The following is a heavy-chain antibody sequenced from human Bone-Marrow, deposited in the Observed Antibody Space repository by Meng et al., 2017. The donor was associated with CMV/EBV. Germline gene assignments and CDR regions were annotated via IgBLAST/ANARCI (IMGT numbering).Heavy chain of an antibody. V-gene: IGHV3-15*01. Sequence: FSNSWMSWVRQPPEKGLEWVGRIKSETDKGKKDYAAPVKGRFTISRDDSKNTLYLQMNSLKTEDTAVYYCWAGPNYVNYYYYNSMDVWGRGTTVTVSS. CDR1: FSNSW. CDR3: WAGPNYVNYYYYNSMDV. D-gene: IGHD3-16*01. CDR2: IKSETDKGKK. J-gene: IGHJ6*02.